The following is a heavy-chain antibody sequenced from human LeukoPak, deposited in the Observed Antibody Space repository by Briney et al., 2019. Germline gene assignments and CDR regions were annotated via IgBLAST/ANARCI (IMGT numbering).Heavy chain of an antibody. CDR3: ARDSYGAAAGTNLDY. CDR2: INTHTGNP. D-gene: IGHD6-13*01. J-gene: IGHJ4*02. V-gene: IGHV7-4-1*02. CDR1: GYIFTNYA. Sequence: GASVKVSCKASGYIFTNYAMNWVRQAAGQGLEWMGWINTHTGNPTYAQGFTGRFVFSLDTSVSTAYLQISSLEAEDTVVYYCARDSYGAAAGTNLDYWGQGTLVTVSS.